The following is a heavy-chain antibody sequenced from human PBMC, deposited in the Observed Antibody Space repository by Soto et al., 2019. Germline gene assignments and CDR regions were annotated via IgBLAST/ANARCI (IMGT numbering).Heavy chain of an antibody. V-gene: IGHV4-39*01. CDR2: IYYSGST. CDR3: ARNVEIPLRGMDV. J-gene: IGHJ6*02. Sequence: QLQLQESGPGLVKPSETLSLTCTVSGGSISSSSYYWGWIRQPPGKGLEWIGSIYYSGSTYYNPSLKSRVTISVDTSKNQFSLKLSSVTAADTAVYYCARNVEIPLRGMDVWGQGTTVTVSS. D-gene: IGHD5-12*01. CDR1: GGSISSSSYY.